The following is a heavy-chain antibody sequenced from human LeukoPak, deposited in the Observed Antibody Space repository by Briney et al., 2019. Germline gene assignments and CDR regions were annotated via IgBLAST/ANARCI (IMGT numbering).Heavy chain of an antibody. CDR1: GFTLRHFA. Sequence: GGSLRLSCAASGFTLRHFAMNWVRQTPGKGLEWVSSIASDGDTFYAGSVKGRFTISRDISTNTLHLQMNSLRADDTAIYFCANEAHRHLDLHNWGQGTLVTVST. CDR2: IASDGDT. J-gene: IGHJ4*02. CDR3: ANEAHRHLDLHN. V-gene: IGHV3-23*01.